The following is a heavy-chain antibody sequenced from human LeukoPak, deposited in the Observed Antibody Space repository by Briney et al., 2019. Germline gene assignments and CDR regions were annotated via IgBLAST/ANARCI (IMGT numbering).Heavy chain of an antibody. Sequence: GGSLKLSCAASGFTFSSYSMNWVRQAPGKGLEWVSYISGSGSSKYYADSVKGRFTISRDNAKNSLYLQMNSLRVEDTAVYYCATSQSSVAGIVGDWGQGTLVTVSS. V-gene: IGHV3-48*04. J-gene: IGHJ4*02. CDR3: ATSQSSVAGIVGD. CDR2: ISGSGSSK. D-gene: IGHD6-19*01. CDR1: GFTFSSYS.